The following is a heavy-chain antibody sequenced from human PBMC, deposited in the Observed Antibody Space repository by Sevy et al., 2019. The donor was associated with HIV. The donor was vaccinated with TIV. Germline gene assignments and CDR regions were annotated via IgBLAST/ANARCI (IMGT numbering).Heavy chain of an antibody. V-gene: IGHV4-61*01. J-gene: IGHJ4*02. CDR1: VASVSSGKYY. D-gene: IGHD3-22*01. CDR3: AREIYFYENSGFYYFDS. Sequence: SETLSLTCNVSVASVSSGKYYWTWIRQPPGEDLEWIGHVSYSGRTNYNPSLKIRVTISEDTSKNQFSLSLNSVTAADTATYYCAREIYFYENSGFYYFDSWGLGILVTVSS. CDR2: VSYSGRT.